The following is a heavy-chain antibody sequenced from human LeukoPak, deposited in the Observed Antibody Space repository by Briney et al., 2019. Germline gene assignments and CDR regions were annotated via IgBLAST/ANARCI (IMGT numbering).Heavy chain of an antibody. J-gene: IGHJ6*03. CDR1: GYTFTSYG. D-gene: IGHD4-17*01. CDR3: ARGPLRPSTSYYMDV. Sequence: ASVKVSCKASGYTFTSYGISWVRQAPGQGLEWMGWVSAYNGNTNYAQKLQGRVTMTTDTSTSTAYMELRSLRSDDTAVYYCARGPLRPSTSYYMDVWGKGTTVTVSS. CDR2: VSAYNGNT. V-gene: IGHV1-18*01.